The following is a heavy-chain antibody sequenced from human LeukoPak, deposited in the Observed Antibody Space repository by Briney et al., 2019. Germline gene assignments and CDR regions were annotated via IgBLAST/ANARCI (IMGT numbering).Heavy chain of an antibody. CDR1: GAIFSNHA. V-gene: IGHV3-23*01. D-gene: IGHD3-10*01. J-gene: IGHJ4*02. Sequence: PGGSLRLSCAASGAIFSNHAMSWVRQAPGKGLEWVSLISGTGVTTYYAASVKGRFTISRDNSKNTLYLQMNSLRAVDTALYYCASTSMVRGVITPFDYWGQGTLVTVSS. CDR2: ISGTGVTT. CDR3: ASTSMVRGVITPFDY.